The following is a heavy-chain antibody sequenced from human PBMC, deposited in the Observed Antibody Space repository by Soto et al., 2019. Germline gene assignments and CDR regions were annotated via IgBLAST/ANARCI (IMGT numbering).Heavy chain of an antibody. V-gene: IGHV3-23*01. CDR2: ISGSGSNT. J-gene: IGHJ4*02. CDR3: AQESMVRGGGTFDY. Sequence: EVQLLESGGGLVQPGGSLRLSCAASGFTFSSYAMSWVRQAPGKGLEWVSAISGSGSNTYYADSVKGRFTISRDNSKNTLYLQMNSLRGEDTAVYYCAQESMVRGGGTFDYWGQGTLVTVSS. CDR1: GFTFSSYA. D-gene: IGHD3-10*01.